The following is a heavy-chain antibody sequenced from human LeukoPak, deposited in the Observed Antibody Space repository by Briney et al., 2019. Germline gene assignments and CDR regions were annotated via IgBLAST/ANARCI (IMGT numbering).Heavy chain of an antibody. CDR2: IRYDRSNK. CDR3: AKDDGDIVVVPAAIGLFDY. J-gene: IGHJ4*02. CDR1: GFTFSSYG. Sequence: PGGSLRLSCAASGFTFSSYGMHWVRQAPGKGLEWVAFIRYDRSNKYYADSVKGRFTISRDNSKNTLYLQMNSLRAEDTAVYYCAKDDGDIVVVPAAIGLFDYWGQGTLVTVSS. D-gene: IGHD2-2*01. V-gene: IGHV3-30*02.